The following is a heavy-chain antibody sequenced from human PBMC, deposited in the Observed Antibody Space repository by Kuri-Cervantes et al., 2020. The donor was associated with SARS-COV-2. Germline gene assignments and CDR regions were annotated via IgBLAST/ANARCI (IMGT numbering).Heavy chain of an antibody. J-gene: IGHJ5*02. Sequence: GESLKISCAASGFTFSSYWMSWVRQAPGKGLEWVASMKRDGSEKYYVDSVKGRFTISRDNAKNSLDLQMNSLRPDDTAVYYCAGGYSSGWPDHWGQGTLVTVSS. CDR1: GFTFSSYW. CDR2: MKRDGSEK. CDR3: AGGYSSGWPDH. D-gene: IGHD6-19*01. V-gene: IGHV3-7*01.